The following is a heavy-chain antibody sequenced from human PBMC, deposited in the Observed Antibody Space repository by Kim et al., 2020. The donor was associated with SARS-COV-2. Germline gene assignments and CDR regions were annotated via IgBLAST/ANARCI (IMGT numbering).Heavy chain of an antibody. D-gene: IGHD3-22*01. CDR1: GGSISYYY. CDR3: ARGKYYYDGSGNPRFWYF. CDR2: VFDSGST. V-gene: IGHV4-59*01. J-gene: IGHJ2*01. Sequence: SETLSLTCTVSGGSISYYYWRWIRQPPGKGLEWIGYVFDSGSTNYNPSLKSRVTISLDTSKKQFSLQLTSVTAADTAVYYCARGKYYYDGSGNPRFWYF.